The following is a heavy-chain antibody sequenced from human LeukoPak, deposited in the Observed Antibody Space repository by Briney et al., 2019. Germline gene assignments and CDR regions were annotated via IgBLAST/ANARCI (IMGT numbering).Heavy chain of an antibody. D-gene: IGHD3-16*01. Sequence: SETLSLTCSVSGGSISRSDHYWSWIRQPPGKGLEWIGNIYYNGITYYNPSLKSRVTISVDRSKNQFSLKLGSVTAADTAVYYCARGGPGPLDYWGQGTLVTVSS. CDR3: ARGGPGPLDY. V-gene: IGHV4-30-4*01. CDR1: GGSISRSDHY. J-gene: IGHJ4*02. CDR2: IYYNGIT.